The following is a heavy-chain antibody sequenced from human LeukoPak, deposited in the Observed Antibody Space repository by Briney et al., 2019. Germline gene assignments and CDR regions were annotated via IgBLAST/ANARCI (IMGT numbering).Heavy chain of an antibody. CDR2: INHSGST. Sequence: SETLSLTCTVSGGSISSNTYYWGWIRQPPGKGLEWLGEINHSGSTNYNPSLKSRVTISVDTSKNQFSLKLSSVTAADTAVYYCARVGRWLFAPTYGMDVWGQGTTVTVSS. J-gene: IGHJ6*02. CDR1: GGSISSNTYY. V-gene: IGHV4-39*07. CDR3: ARVGRWLFAPTYGMDV. D-gene: IGHD3-22*01.